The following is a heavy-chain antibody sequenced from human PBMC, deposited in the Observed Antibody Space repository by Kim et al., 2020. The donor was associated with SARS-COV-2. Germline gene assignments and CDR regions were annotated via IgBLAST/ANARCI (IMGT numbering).Heavy chain of an antibody. CDR2: IYYSGST. CDR3: ARAGMTTVTRWYFDL. Sequence: SETLSLTCTVSGGSISSGGYYWSWIRQHPGKGLEWIGYIYYSGSTYYNPCLKSRVTISVDTSKNQFSLKLSSVIAADTAVYYCARAGMTTVTRWYFDLWGRGTLVTVSS. J-gene: IGHJ2*01. CDR1: GGSISSGGYY. D-gene: IGHD4-17*01. V-gene: IGHV4-31*03.